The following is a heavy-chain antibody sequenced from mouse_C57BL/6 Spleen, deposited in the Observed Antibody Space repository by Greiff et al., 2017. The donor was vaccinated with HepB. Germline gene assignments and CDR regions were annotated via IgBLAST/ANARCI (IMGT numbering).Heavy chain of an antibody. CDR3: ARYDGTPFAY. D-gene: IGHD1-1*01. CDR2: IYPGDGDT. Sequence: QVQLKQSGPELVKPGASVKISCKASGYAFSSSWMNWVKQRPGKGLEWIGRIYPGDGDTNYNGKFKGKATLTADKSSSTAYMQLSSLTSEDSAVYFCARYDGTPFAYWGQGTLVTVSA. V-gene: IGHV1-82*01. CDR1: GYAFSSSW. J-gene: IGHJ3*01.